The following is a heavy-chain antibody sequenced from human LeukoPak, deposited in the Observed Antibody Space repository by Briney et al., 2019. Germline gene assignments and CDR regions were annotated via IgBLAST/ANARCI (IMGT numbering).Heavy chain of an antibody. Sequence: PGGSLRLSCTASGFIFSTSWMSWVRQTPGKGLEWVANIKKDGSEEYYVDSVKTRFTISRDNSKNSLYLQLNGLIVADTAVYYCARLSNSVAGGDHWGQASMLTVSS. J-gene: IGHJ4*02. CDR1: GFIFSTSW. V-gene: IGHV3-7*01. CDR2: IKKDGSEE. CDR3: ARLSNSVAGGDH. D-gene: IGHD4-11*01.